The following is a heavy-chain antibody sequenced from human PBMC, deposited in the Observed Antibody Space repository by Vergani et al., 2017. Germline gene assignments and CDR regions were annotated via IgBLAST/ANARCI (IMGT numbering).Heavy chain of an antibody. V-gene: IGHV5-10-1*03. Sequence: EVQLVQSGAEVKKPGESLRISCKGSGYSFTSYWISWVRQMPGKGLEWMGRIEPSDTYTNYSPSFQGHVTISADKSISTAYLQWSSLKASDTAMYYCARRSSSAPRYWYFDLWGRGTLVTVSS. J-gene: IGHJ2*01. CDR2: IEPSDTYT. CDR3: ARRSSSAPRYWYFDL. D-gene: IGHD6-6*01. CDR1: GYSFTSYW.